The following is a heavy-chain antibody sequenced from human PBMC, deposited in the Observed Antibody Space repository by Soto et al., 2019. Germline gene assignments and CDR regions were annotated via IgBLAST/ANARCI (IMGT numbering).Heavy chain of an antibody. Sequence: PSETLSLTCTVSGGSISSSSYYWGWIRQPPGKGLEWIGSIYYSGSTYYNPSLKSRVTISVDTSKNQFSLKLSSVTAADTAVYYCARGGITYYYYGMDVRGQGTTVTVSS. CDR2: IYYSGST. J-gene: IGHJ6*02. V-gene: IGHV4-39*01. CDR1: GGSISSSSYY. D-gene: IGHD1-20*01. CDR3: ARGGITYYYYGMDV.